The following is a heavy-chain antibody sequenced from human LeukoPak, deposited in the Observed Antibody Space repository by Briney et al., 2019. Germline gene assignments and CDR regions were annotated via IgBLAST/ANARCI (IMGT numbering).Heavy chain of an antibody. CDR1: RFTFSSYT. CDR2: ISYDGSNK. CDR3: ARDQYVVRGVIITPHFDY. D-gene: IGHD3-10*01. Sequence: GRSLRLSCAASRFTFSSYTMHWVRQAPGKGLEWVSPISYDGSNKYYADSVKGRFTISRDNSKNTLYLQMNSLRAEDTAVYYCARDQYVVRGVIITPHFDYWGQGTLVTVSS. V-gene: IGHV3-30*04. J-gene: IGHJ4*02.